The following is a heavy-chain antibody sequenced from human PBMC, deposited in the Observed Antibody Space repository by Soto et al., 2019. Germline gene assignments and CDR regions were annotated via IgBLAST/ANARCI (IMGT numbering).Heavy chain of an antibody. V-gene: IGHV3-48*01. J-gene: IGHJ4*02. Sequence: EVQLVESGGDLVQPGGSLRLSCAASGFTFSTYTMNWVRQAPGKGLEWVSYISSSSSAIYYAYSVKGRFTISRDNAKNSLYLQMNSLRVEDTDVYYCARGAFFWGQGTMVTVSS. CDR2: ISSSSSAI. CDR1: GFTFSTYT. CDR3: ARGAFF. D-gene: IGHD3-3*01.